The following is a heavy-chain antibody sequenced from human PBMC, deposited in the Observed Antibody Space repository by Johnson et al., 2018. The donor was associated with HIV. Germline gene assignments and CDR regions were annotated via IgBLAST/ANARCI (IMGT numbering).Heavy chain of an antibody. J-gene: IGHJ3*02. V-gene: IGHV3-49*03. CDR2: IRSKAYGGTT. CDR3: TGGRDLRAFDI. CDR1: GFTFGAYA. Sequence: VQLVESGGGVVQPGRSLRLSCSASGFTFGAYALSWFRQAPGKGLEWVGFIRSKAYGGTTEYAASVKGRFTISRDDSQNIAYLQMNSLKTEDTAMYYCTGGRDLRAFDIWGQGTMVTVSS. D-gene: IGHD2-21*02.